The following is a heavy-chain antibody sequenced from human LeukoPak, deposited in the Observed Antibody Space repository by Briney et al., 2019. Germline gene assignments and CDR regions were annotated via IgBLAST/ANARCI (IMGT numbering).Heavy chain of an antibody. Sequence: SLTLSLTCAISGDSVSSNNAAWNWIRQSPSRGYEWLGRAYYRSKWFSDYAVSVKSRITINPDSSKNQISLQLNSVTPEDTALYYCARTRYSSGGAYYYGLDVWGQGTTVTVSS. CDR2: AYYRSKWFS. V-gene: IGHV6-1*01. D-gene: IGHD6-25*01. CDR1: GDSVSSNNAA. J-gene: IGHJ6*02. CDR3: ARTRYSSGGAYYYGLDV.